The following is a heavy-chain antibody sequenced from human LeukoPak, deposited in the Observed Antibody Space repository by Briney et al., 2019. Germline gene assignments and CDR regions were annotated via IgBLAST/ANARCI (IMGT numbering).Heavy chain of an antibody. CDR2: IKQDGSEK. V-gene: IGHV3-7*01. D-gene: IGHD3-16*02. J-gene: IGHJ4*02. CDR3: ARDGHDYIWGSYLN. CDR1: GFTFSNYS. Sequence: GGSLRLSCAASGFTFSNYSTNWVRQAPGKGLEWVANIKQDGSEKYYVDSVKGRFTISRDNAKNSLYLQMNSLRAEDTAVYYCARDGHDYIWGSYLNWGQGTLVTVSS.